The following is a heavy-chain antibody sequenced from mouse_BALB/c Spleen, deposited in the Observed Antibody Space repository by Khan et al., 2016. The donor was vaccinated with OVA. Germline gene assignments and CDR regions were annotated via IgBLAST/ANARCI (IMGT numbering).Heavy chain of an antibody. J-gene: IGHJ3*01. CDR3: ARGGGTAPFAY. D-gene: IGHD1-2*01. V-gene: IGHV5-15*02. Sequence: VQLKQSGGGLVQPGGSRKLSCAASGYTFSDYGMAWVRQAPGKGPEWVAFISDLAYTFYYAATVTGRFTLSRENAKNTLYLEMSSLRSGDTAMYYCARGGGTAPFAYWGQGTLVTVSA. CDR1: GYTFSDYG. CDR2: ISDLAYTF.